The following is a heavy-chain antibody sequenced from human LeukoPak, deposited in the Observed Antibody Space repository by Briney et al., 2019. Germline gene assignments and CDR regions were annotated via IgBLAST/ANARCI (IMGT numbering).Heavy chain of an antibody. CDR2: INPNSGGT. CDR1: GYTFTGYY. J-gene: IGHJ5*02. D-gene: IGHD6-13*01. V-gene: IGHV1-2*04. CDR3: ARGGIRNNWFDP. Sequence: ASVKVSCKASGYTFTGYYMHWVRQAPGQGLEWMGRINPNSGGTNYAQKFQGWVTMTMDTSISTAYMELSRLRSDDTAVYYCARGGIRNNWFDPWGQGTLVTVSS.